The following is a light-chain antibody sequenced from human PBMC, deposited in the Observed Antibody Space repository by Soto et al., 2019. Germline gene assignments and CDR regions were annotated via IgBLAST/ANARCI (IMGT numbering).Light chain of an antibody. V-gene: IGKV1-5*01. CDR1: QSINNW. CDR2: DAS. Sequence: DLPMTQSPSTLSASVGDRVTITCRASQSINNWLVWYQQKPGKAPNVLIYDASTLKSGVPSRFSGSGSGTEFTLTISSLQPDDFATYYCQRSSSYFGGGTKVEIK. CDR3: QRSSSY. J-gene: IGKJ4*01.